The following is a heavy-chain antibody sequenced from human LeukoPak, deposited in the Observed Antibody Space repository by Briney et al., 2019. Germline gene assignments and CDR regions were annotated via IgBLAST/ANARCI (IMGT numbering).Heavy chain of an antibody. CDR2: ISAYNGNT. D-gene: IGHD6-19*01. CDR3: ASQAVATNDWFDP. CDR1: GYTFTSYG. Sequence: ASVKVSCKASGYTFTSYGISWVRQAPGQGLEWMGWISAYNGNTNYAQKLQGRVTMTTDTSTSTAYMELRSLRSHDTAVYYCASQAVATNDWFDPWGQGTLVTVSS. V-gene: IGHV1-18*01. J-gene: IGHJ5*02.